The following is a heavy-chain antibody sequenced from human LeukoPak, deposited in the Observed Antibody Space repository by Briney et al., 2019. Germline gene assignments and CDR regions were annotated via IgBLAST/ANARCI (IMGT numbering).Heavy chain of an antibody. CDR3: ARPYYDILTGFFYYYGMDV. J-gene: IGHJ6*02. D-gene: IGHD3-9*01. CDR2: ISSSSSTI. CDR1: GFTFSDYY. Sequence: GGSLRLSCAASGFTFSDYYMSWIRQAPGKGLEWVSYISSSSSTIYYADSVKGRFTISRDNAKNSLYLQMNSLKAEDTAVYYCARPYYDILTGFFYYYGMDVWGQGTTVTVSS. V-gene: IGHV3-11*01.